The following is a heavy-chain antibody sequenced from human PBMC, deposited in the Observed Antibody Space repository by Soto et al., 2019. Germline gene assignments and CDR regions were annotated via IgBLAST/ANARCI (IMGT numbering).Heavy chain of an antibody. CDR3: ARERGYSGYGDGAFDI. CDR1: GGSISSGDYY. CDR2: IYYSGST. D-gene: IGHD5-12*01. V-gene: IGHV4-30-4*01. J-gene: IGHJ3*02. Sequence: PSETLSLTCTVSGGSISSGDYYWSWIRQPPGKGLEWIGYIYYSGSTYYNPSLKSPVTISVDTSKNQFSLKLSSVTAADTAVYYCARERGYSGYGDGAFDIWGQGTMVTVSS.